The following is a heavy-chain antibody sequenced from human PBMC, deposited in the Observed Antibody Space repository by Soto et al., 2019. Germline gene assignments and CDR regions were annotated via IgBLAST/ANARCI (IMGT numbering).Heavy chain of an antibody. CDR3: ARTGYCGGDCPYYFAY. J-gene: IGHJ4*02. D-gene: IGHD2-21*02. CDR1: GGSISSSSYY. CDR2: IYYSGST. Sequence: SETLSLTCTVSGGSISSSSYYWGWIRQPPGKGLEWIGSIYYSGSTYYNPSLKSRVTISVDTSKNQFSLKLSSVTAADTAVYYCARTGYCGGDCPYYFAYWGQGTLVTVSS. V-gene: IGHV4-39*01.